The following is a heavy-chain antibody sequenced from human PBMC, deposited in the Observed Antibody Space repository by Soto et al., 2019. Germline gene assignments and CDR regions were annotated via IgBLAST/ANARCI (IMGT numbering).Heavy chain of an antibody. Sequence: QLQLQESGPGLVKPSETLSLTCTVSGGSISSSSYYWGWIRQPPGKGLEWIGSIYYSGSTYYNPSVKSRVTISVDTSKNQFSLKLSSVTAADTAVYYCASRNWNGDAFDIWGQGTMVTVSS. D-gene: IGHD1-20*01. V-gene: IGHV4-39*01. J-gene: IGHJ3*02. CDR3: ASRNWNGDAFDI. CDR1: GGSISSSSYY. CDR2: IYYSGST.